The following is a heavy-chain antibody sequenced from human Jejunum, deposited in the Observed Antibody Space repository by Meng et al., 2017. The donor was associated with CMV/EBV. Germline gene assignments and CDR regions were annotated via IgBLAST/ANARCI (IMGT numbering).Heavy chain of an antibody. D-gene: IGHD1-26*01. CDR3: ARWSGTYYDY. J-gene: IGHJ4*02. CDR1: GLTVSSNY. CDR2: LYSIGIT. V-gene: IGHV3-66*01. Sequence: EVQLVESGGDLVQPGESLRLSCAASGLTVSSNYMSWLRQAPGKGLEWVSILYSIGITYYADSVKGRFTISRDNSKNTLYFQMNTLRAEDTAVYYCARWSGTYYDYWGQGTLVTVSS.